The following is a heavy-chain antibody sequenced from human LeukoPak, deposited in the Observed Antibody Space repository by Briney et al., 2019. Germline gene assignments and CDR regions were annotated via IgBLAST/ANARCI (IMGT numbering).Heavy chain of an antibody. CDR3: ARVLGDYYDSSGYYYSRDNWFDP. D-gene: IGHD3-22*01. V-gene: IGHV4-31*03. CDR2: IYYSGST. CDR1: GGSISSGGYY. Sequence: SETLSLTCTVSGGSISSGGYYWSWIRQHPGKGLEWIGYIYYSGSTYYNPSLKSRVTISVDTSKNQFSLKLSSVTAADTAVYYCARVLGDYYDSSGYYYSRDNWFDPWGQGTLVTVSS. J-gene: IGHJ5*02.